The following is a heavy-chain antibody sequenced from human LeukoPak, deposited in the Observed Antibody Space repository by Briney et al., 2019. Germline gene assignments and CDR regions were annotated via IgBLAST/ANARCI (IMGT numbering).Heavy chain of an antibody. V-gene: IGHV4-31*03. CDR2: IYYSGST. J-gene: IGHJ3*02. CDR3: ARGPGPYYYGSGSHFDI. Sequence: SETLSLTCTVSGGSISSGGYYWSWIRQHPGKGLEWIGYIYYSGSTYYNPSLKSRVTISVDTSKNQFSLKLSSATAADTAVYYCARGPGPYYYGSGSHFDIWGQGTMVTVSS. CDR1: GGSISSGGYY. D-gene: IGHD3-10*01.